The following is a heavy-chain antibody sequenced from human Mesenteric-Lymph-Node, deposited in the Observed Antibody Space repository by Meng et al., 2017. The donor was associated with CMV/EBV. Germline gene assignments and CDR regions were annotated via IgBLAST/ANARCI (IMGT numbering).Heavy chain of an antibody. CDR2: IYYSGST. CDR1: GGSISSSSYY. D-gene: IGHD2-2*01. V-gene: IGHV4-39*01. CDR3: ASGYLGYCSSTSCYYYYGMDV. Sequence: SETLSLTCTVSGGSISSSSYYWGWIRQPPGKGLEWIGSIYYSGSTYYNPSLKSRVTISVDTSKDQFSLKLSSVTAADTAVYYCASGYLGYCSSTSCYYYYGMDVWGQGTTVTVSS. J-gene: IGHJ6*02.